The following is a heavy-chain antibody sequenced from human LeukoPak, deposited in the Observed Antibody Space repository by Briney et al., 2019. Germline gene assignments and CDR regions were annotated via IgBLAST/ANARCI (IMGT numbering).Heavy chain of an antibody. CDR2: ISSSGNTI. CDR1: GFSISIYD. V-gene: IGHV3-48*03. CDR3: ARDLPWNHHNSAEYFHH. D-gene: IGHD2/OR15-2a*01. Sequence: GGSLRLSCAASGFSISIYDMNWVRQAPGKGLEWISYISSSGNTIYYGDSVKGRFTISRDSARNSLYLQMNSLRAEDTAVYYCARDLPWNHHNSAEYFHHWGQGTLLIVSS. J-gene: IGHJ1*01.